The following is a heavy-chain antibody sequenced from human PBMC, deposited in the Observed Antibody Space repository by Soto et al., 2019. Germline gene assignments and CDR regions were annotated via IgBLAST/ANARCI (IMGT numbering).Heavy chain of an antibody. Sequence: PGGSLRLSCAASGFTLSTYAMSWVRQAPGKGLEWVSAIGGSGNNTYYADSVKGRFAISRDNSKNTLYLQMNSLRAEDTAVYYCAKSPHYYYTVMDVWGQGTTVTVSS. CDR1: GFTLSTYA. V-gene: IGHV3-23*01. J-gene: IGHJ6*02. CDR3: AKSPHYYYTVMDV. CDR2: IGGSGNNT.